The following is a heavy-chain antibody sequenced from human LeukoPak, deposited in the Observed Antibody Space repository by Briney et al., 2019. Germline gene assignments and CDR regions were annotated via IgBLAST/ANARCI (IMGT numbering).Heavy chain of an antibody. CDR1: GYTFTGYY. D-gene: IGHD6-13*01. J-gene: IGHJ3*02. CDR2: IIPIFGTA. V-gene: IGHV1-69*06. Sequence: GASVKVSCKASGYTFTGYYMHWVRQAPGQGLEWMGGIIPIFGTANYAQKFQGRVTITADKSTSTAYMELSSLRSEDTAVYYCARDIRMSSSWYNDAFDIWGQGTMVTVSS. CDR3: ARDIRMSSSWYNDAFDI.